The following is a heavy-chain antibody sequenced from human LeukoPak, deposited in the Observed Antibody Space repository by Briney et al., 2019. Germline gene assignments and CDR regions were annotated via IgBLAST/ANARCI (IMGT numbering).Heavy chain of an antibody. V-gene: IGHV1-8*01. CDR2: MNPNSGNT. J-gene: IGHJ4*02. D-gene: IGHD3-10*01. CDR3: ARRSRSYGSGNIGGY. Sequence: ASVKVSCKASGYTFTSYDIYWVRQATGQGLEWMGWMNPNSGNTGYAQKFQGRDTMTRNTSISTAYMELSSLRSEDTAVYYCARRSRSYGSGNIGGYWGQGTLVTVSS. CDR1: GYTFTSYD.